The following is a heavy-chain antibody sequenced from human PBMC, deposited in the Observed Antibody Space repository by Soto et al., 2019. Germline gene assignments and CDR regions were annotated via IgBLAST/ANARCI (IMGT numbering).Heavy chain of an antibody. CDR2: ISRSGTI. D-gene: IGHD3-3*01. CDR1: GFTFSNYE. J-gene: IGHJ6*02. CDR3: ARDRITIIGVVINYYTGMDV. V-gene: IGHV3-48*03. Sequence: EGQLVESGGGLVQPGGSLRLSYEASGFTFSNYEMNWVRQAPGKGLEWVSYISRSGTIYYADSVKGRFTISRDNAKNSLYLQMNSLRAEDTAVYYCARDRITIIGVVINYYTGMDVWGHGTTVTVSS.